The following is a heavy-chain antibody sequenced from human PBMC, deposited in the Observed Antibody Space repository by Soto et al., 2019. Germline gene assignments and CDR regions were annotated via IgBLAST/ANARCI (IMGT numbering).Heavy chain of an antibody. J-gene: IGHJ4*02. Sequence: EVQLLESGGGLIQPGGSLRLSCAASGFTFSGYAMSWVRQAPGKGLEWVSAIVGSGDDTYYADSVKGRFTISSDNSKNTLFLQMNSLRAEDTAVYYCAKDTDSGYGGSLYSFAYWGQGTLVTVSS. D-gene: IGHD5-12*01. CDR3: AKDTDSGYGGSLYSFAY. CDR1: GFTFSGYA. V-gene: IGHV3-23*01. CDR2: IVGSGDDT.